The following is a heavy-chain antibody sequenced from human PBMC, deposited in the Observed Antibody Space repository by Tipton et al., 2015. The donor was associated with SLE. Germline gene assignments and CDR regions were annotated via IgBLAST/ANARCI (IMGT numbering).Heavy chain of an antibody. CDR2: INHSGST. D-gene: IGHD6-19*01. CDR1: GYSLSSGYY. Sequence: TLSLTCAVSGYSLSSGYYWGWIRQPPGKGLEWIGSINHSGSTYYHPSLKSRVTISVDTSKNQFSLKLSSVTAADTAVYYCAGGYSSGPHGDYWGQGTLVTVSS. CDR3: AGGYSSGPHGDY. J-gene: IGHJ4*02. V-gene: IGHV4-38-2*01.